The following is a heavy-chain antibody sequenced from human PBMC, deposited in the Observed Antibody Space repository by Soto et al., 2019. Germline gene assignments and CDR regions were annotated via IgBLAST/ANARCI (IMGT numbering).Heavy chain of an antibody. Sequence: PSETLSLTCAVSGGSISSSNWWSWVCQPPGKGLEWIGEIYHSGSTNYNPSLKSRVTISVDKSKNQFSLKLSSVTAADTAVYYCARARAGIGDYYDSSGYSFFDYWGQGTMVTVS. V-gene: IGHV4-4*02. J-gene: IGHJ4*02. D-gene: IGHD3-22*01. CDR1: GGSISSSNW. CDR3: ARARAGIGDYYDSSGYSFFDY. CDR2: IYHSGST.